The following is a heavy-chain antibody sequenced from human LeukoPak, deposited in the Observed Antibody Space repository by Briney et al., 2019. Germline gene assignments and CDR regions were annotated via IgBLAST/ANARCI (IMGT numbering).Heavy chain of an antibody. J-gene: IGHJ4*02. D-gene: IGHD1-26*01. CDR3: ARRSGTYSDFDY. V-gene: IGHV1-18*01. CDR1: GYTFSSFG. CDR2: ISTDKSNT. Sequence: GDSVKVSCKASGYTFSSFGISWVRQAPGQGLEWMGGISTDKSNTNHAQKFQGRVTMTTDTSTRTAYMELRSLRSDDTAVYYCARRSGTYSDFDYWGQGTLVTVSS.